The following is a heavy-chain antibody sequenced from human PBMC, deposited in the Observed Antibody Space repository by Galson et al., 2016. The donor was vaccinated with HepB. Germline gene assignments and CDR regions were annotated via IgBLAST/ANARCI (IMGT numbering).Heavy chain of an antibody. CDR3: ARKRVTRFFDA. CDR2: IYYNGST. Sequence: ETLSLTCTVSGGSITSYYWSWIRQPPGKGLEWIGYIYYNGSTNYNPSLKGRVSISVDTSKNQFSLKLSSVTAADTAVYYCARKRVTRFFDAWGPGTAVTVSS. CDR1: GGSITSYY. D-gene: IGHD2-21*02. J-gene: IGHJ6*02. V-gene: IGHV4-59*01.